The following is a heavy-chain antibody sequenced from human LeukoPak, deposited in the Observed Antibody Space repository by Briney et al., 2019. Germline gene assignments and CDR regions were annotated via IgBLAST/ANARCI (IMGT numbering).Heavy chain of an antibody. J-gene: IGHJ4*02. V-gene: IGHV3-21*01. D-gene: IGHD4-17*01. CDR3: ARVLFSVTSALFDY. Sequence: GGSLRLSCAASKFTFSSYSMNWVRQAPGKGLEWVSSINSYSSYIYYADSVKGRFTISRGNAKNSLYLQMNSLRAEDTAVFYCARVLFSVTSALFDYWGQGTLVTVSS. CDR1: KFTFSSYS. CDR2: INSYSSYI.